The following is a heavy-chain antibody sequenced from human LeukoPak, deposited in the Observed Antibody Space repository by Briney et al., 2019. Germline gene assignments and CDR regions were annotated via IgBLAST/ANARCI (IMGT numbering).Heavy chain of an antibody. Sequence: PGGSLRLSCAASGFTFSSYAMSWVRQAPGKGLEWVAVISYDGANKYYADSVKGRFTISRDNSKNTLYLQMNSLRADDTAVYYCASVTMIEMIEAPLDYWGQGTLVTVSS. CDR1: GFTFSSYA. V-gene: IGHV3-30*04. CDR2: ISYDGANK. J-gene: IGHJ4*02. CDR3: ASVTMIEMIEAPLDY. D-gene: IGHD3-22*01.